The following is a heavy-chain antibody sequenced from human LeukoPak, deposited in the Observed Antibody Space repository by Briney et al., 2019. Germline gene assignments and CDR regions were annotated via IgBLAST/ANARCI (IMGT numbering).Heavy chain of an antibody. CDR3: ARDAYCGGDCYSNFDY. CDR2: ISSSSSYI. CDR1: GFTFSDYY. Sequence: GGSLRLSCAASGFTFSDYYMSWIRQAPGKGLEWVSSISSSSSYIYYADSVKGRFTISRDNAKNSLYLQMNSLRAEDTAVYYCARDAYCGGDCYSNFDYWGQGTLVTVSS. J-gene: IGHJ4*02. V-gene: IGHV3-11*06. D-gene: IGHD2-21*02.